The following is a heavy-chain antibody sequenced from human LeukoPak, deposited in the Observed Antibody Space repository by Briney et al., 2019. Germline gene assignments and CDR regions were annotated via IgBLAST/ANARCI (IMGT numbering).Heavy chain of an antibody. CDR1: GGSISSHY. D-gene: IGHD6-19*01. J-gene: IGHJ6*03. Sequence: SETLSLTCTVSGGSISSHYWSWIRQPPGKGLEWIGYIYYSGSTNYNPSLKSRVTISVDTSKNQFSLKLSSVTAADTAVYYCASVVAVADYYYYYMDVWGKGTTVTVSS. CDR2: IYYSGST. V-gene: IGHV4-59*11. CDR3: ASVVAVADYYYYYMDV.